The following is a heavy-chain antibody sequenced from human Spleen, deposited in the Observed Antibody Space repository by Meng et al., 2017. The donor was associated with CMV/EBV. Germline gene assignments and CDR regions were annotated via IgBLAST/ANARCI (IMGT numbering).Heavy chain of an antibody. CDR2: ISYSGTT. J-gene: IGHJ4*02. V-gene: IGHV4-39*01. D-gene: IGHD7-27*01. CDR3: ARQLAPNWADMTEHFDF. CDR1: SSSSHNCC. Sequence: SSSSHNCCGGGVRKSPRKGLEWIGRISYSGTTSYNPSLTSRITMSVDTSRTQFSLRLASVTAADSAVYYCARQLAPNWADMTEHFDFWGQGTLVTVSS.